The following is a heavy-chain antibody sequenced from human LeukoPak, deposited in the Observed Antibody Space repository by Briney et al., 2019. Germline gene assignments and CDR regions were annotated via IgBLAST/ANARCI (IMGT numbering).Heavy chain of an antibody. CDR2: IKPDSGGT. D-gene: IGHD4-17*01. V-gene: IGHV1-2*06. CDR1: GYTFTAYY. CDR3: TRDAPTYGDLPDY. Sequence: ASVKVSCKASGYTFTAYYIHWVRQAPGQGLEWMGRIKPDSGGTYCAQSFHGRVTMTRDTSISTAYVELSRLKSDDTAVYYCTRDAPTYGDLPDYWGQGTLVTVSS. J-gene: IGHJ4*02.